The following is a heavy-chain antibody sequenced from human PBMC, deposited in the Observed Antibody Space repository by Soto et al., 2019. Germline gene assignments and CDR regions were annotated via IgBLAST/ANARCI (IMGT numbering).Heavy chain of an antibody. CDR1: GFTFSSYP. J-gene: IGHJ4*02. Sequence: GGSLILSCAPSGFTFSSYPMSSVPQAPGKGLEWVSAISGSGGSTYYADSVKGRFTISRDNSKNTLYLQMNSLRAEDTAVYYCAKGGPVNSFDYWGQGTLVTVSS. CDR2: ISGSGGST. V-gene: IGHV3-23*01. D-gene: IGHD3-16*01. CDR3: AKGGPVNSFDY.